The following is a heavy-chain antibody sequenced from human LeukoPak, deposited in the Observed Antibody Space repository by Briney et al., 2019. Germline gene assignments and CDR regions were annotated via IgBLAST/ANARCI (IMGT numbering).Heavy chain of an antibody. CDR2: ISIYNGNT. Sequence: ASVKVSCKASGGTFSSYGISWVRQAPGQGLEWMGWISIYNGNTNYAEKIQGRVTMTTDTSTNTAFMELRSLRSDDTAMYYCARNHYSSSSDYWGQGTLVTVSS. V-gene: IGHV1-18*04. CDR1: GGTFSSYG. CDR3: ARNHYSSSSDY. D-gene: IGHD6-6*01. J-gene: IGHJ4*02.